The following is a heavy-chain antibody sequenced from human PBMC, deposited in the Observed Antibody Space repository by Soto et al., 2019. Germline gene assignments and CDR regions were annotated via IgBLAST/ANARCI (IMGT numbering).Heavy chain of an antibody. CDR3: ARRGGGVVLAATTPFDY. V-gene: IGHV4-4*02. CDR2: IYHSGST. Sequence: QVPLQESGPRLVRPSGTLSLTCTVSSGSISTANWWSWVRQPPGRGLEWIGEIYHSGSTNYNLFLKSRFTLSVTKSKNQFSLSLTSVTAADTAIYYCARRGGGVVLAATTPFDYWGQGTLVTVSS. D-gene: IGHD2-15*01. J-gene: IGHJ4*02. CDR1: SGSISTANW.